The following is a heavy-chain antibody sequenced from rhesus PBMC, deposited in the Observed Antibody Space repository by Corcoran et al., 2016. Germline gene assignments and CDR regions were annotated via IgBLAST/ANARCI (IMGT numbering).Heavy chain of an antibody. CDR1: GGSITDPYS. CDR2: IYGNSANT. D-gene: IGHD5-36*01. CDR3: ARDIATVDY. V-gene: IGHV4S9*01. J-gene: IGHJ4*01. Sequence: QVQLQESGPGLVKPSETLSLTCADSGGSITDPYSFKRIRQPPGKGLEWIGNIYGNSANTYYIPSLKSRVTISKDTSKNQFFLKLTSVTAADTAVYYCARDIATVDYWGQGVLVTVSS.